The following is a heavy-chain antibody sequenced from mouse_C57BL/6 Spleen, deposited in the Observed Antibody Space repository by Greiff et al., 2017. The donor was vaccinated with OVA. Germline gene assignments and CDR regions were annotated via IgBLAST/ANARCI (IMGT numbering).Heavy chain of an antibody. J-gene: IGHJ4*01. CDR3: AREDYDGDYYAMDY. D-gene: IGHD2-4*01. CDR1: GYTFTSYW. Sequence: QVQLKQSGTELVKPGASVKLSCKASGYTFTSYWMHWVKQRPGQGLEWIGNINPSNGGTNYNEKFKSKATLTVDKSSSTAYMQLSSLTSEDSAVYYCAREDYDGDYYAMDYWGQGTSVTVSS. V-gene: IGHV1-53*01. CDR2: INPSNGGT.